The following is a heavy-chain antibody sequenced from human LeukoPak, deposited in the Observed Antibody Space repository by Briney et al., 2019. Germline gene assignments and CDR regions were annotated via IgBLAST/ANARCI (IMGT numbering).Heavy chain of an antibody. CDR3: ARXRRWTVPYFDY. V-gene: IGHV4-34*01. D-gene: IGHD4-17*01. CDR2: INHSGST. Sequence: SETLSLTCAVYGGSFSGYYWSWIRQPPGKGLEWIGEINHSGSTNYNPSLKSRVTISVDTSKNQFSLKLSSVSAADTAVYYCARXRRWTVPYFDYWGQGTLVTVSS. CDR1: GGSFSGYY. J-gene: IGHJ4*02.